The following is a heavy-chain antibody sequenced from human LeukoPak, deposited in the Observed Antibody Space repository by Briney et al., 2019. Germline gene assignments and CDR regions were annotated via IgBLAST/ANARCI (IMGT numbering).Heavy chain of an antibody. D-gene: IGHD1-26*01. CDR2: ISAYNGNT. Sequence: PPASVKVPCKASGYTFTSYDINWVRQAPGQGLEWMGWISAYNGNTNYAQKLQGRVTMTTDTSTSTAYMELRSLRSDDTAVYYCAREGVGAYQSYYFDYWGQGTLVTVSS. V-gene: IGHV1-18*01. J-gene: IGHJ4*02. CDR1: GYTFTSYD. CDR3: AREGVGAYQSYYFDY.